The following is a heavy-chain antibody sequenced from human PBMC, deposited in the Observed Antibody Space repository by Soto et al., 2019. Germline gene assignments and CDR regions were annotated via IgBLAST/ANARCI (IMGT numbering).Heavy chain of an antibody. J-gene: IGHJ4*02. Sequence: GGSLRLSCAASGFTFSSYGMHWVRQAPGKGLEWVAVISYDGSNKYYADSVKGRFTISRDNSKNTLYLQMNSLRAEDTAVYYCAKGANSSGWYLYYWGQGTLVTVSS. CDR2: ISYDGSNK. CDR3: AKGANSSGWYLYY. CDR1: GFTFSSYG. D-gene: IGHD6-19*01. V-gene: IGHV3-30*18.